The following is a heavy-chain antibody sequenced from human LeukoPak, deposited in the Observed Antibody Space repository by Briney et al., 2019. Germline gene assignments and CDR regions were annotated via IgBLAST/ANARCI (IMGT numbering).Heavy chain of an antibody. D-gene: IGHD4-17*01. Sequence: KPSETLSLTCTVSGGSISNSSYYWGWIRQPPGKGLEWIGSIYYSGSTYYNPSLKSRVTISVDTSENRFSLKLSSVTAADTAVYYCARQGTVTTYYYYYGMDVWGQGTTVTVSS. CDR3: ARQGTVTTYYYYYGMDV. CDR2: IYYSGST. V-gene: IGHV4-39*01. CDR1: GGSISNSSYY. J-gene: IGHJ6*02.